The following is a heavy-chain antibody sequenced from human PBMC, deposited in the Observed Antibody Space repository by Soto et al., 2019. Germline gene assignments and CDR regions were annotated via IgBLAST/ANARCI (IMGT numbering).Heavy chain of an antibody. CDR3: VSDNIVVVPDLGDV. CDR1: GGSFSGYY. CDR2: INHSGST. Sequence: PSETLSLTCAVYGGSFSGYYWSWIRQPPGKGLEWIGEINHSGSTNYNPSLKSRVTISVDTSKNQFSLKLSSVTAADTAVYYCVSDNIVVVPDLGDVWGKGTTVTVSS. V-gene: IGHV4-34*01. J-gene: IGHJ6*04. D-gene: IGHD2-2*01.